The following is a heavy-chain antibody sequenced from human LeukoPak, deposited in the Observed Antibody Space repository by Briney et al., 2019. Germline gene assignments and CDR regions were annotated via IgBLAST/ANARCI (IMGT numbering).Heavy chain of an antibody. D-gene: IGHD3-10*01. V-gene: IGHV3-30*18. J-gene: IGHJ4*02. Sequence: PGRSLRLSCAASGFTFSSYGMHWVRQAPGKGLEWVAVISYDGSNKYYADSVKGRFTISRDNSKNTLYLQMNSLRAEDTAVYYCAKDADEGGFGELSPYFDYWGQGTLVTVSS. CDR2: ISYDGSNK. CDR1: GFTFSSYG. CDR3: AKDADEGGFGELSPYFDY.